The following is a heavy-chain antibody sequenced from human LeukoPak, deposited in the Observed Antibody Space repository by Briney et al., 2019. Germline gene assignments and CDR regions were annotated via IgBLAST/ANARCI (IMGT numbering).Heavy chain of an antibody. D-gene: IGHD3-10*01. CDR2: IYYSGST. V-gene: IGHV4-59*08. CDR1: GGSFSGYY. J-gene: IGHJ6*03. Sequence: PSETLSLTCAVYGGSFSGYYWSWIRQPPGKGLEWIAYIYYSGSTNYNPSLKSRVTISIDTSKNQFSLKLSSVTAADTAVYYCARLKDYYGSGSYLPYYYMDVWGKGTTVTVSS. CDR3: ARLKDYYGSGSYLPYYYMDV.